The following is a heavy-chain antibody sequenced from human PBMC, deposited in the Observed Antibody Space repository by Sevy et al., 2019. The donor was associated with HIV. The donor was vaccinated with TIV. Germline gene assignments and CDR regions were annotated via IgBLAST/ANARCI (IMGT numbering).Heavy chain of an antibody. Sequence: GGSLRLSCEAFGFAFSDYAMHWVRQVPGKGLEWLAVVSYDGSNTSYADSVKGRFTVSRDNSKNTLYLQMNSLRRYDTAVFYCARFPPQRAFDIWGQGTTVTVSS. CDR3: ARFPPQRAFDI. J-gene: IGHJ3*02. V-gene: IGHV3-30-3*01. CDR2: VSYDGSNT. CDR1: GFAFSDYA.